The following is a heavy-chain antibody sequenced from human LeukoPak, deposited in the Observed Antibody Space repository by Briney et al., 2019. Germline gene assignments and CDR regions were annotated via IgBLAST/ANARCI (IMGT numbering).Heavy chain of an antibody. CDR3: ATGGYSGYDYGDY. CDR2: FDPEDSET. CDR1: GYTLTELS. D-gene: IGHD5-12*01. V-gene: IGHV1-24*01. J-gene: IGHJ4*02. Sequence: GASVKVTCKVSGYTLTELSMHLMRQAPAKGLEWMGGFDPEDSETIYAQKFQGRVTMTEDTSTDTAYMELSSLRSEDTAVYYCATGGYSGYDYGDYWGQGTLVTVSS.